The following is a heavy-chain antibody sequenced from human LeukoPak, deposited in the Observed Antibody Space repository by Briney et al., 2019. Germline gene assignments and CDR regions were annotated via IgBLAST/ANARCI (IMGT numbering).Heavy chain of an antibody. J-gene: IGHJ6*02. CDR1: GGSLTDGDYY. CDR2: T. CDR3: VRILGRYQEGMDV. D-gene: IGHD1-26*01. V-gene: IGHV4-61*08. Sequence: PSETRSLTCTVSGGSLTDGDYYWGWVRQPPGTGLQWIATTYEGASLKSRVTISLDTSKNQFFLRLTSVTAADTAVYYCVRILGRYQEGMDVWGPGITVTVSS.